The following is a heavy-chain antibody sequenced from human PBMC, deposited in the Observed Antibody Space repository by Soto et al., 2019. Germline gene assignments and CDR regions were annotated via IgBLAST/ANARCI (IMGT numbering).Heavy chain of an antibody. J-gene: IGHJ6*02. V-gene: IGHV3-30-3*01. D-gene: IGHD3-10*01. CDR1: GFTFSSYA. CDR2: ISYDGSNK. Sequence: GGSLRLSCAASGFTFSSYAMHWVRQAPGKGLEWVAVISYDGSNKYYADSVKGRFTISRDNSKNTLYLQMNSLRAEDTAVYYCARGTVGSITMVRGVYPYNTFRVWGQGTTVTVSS. CDR3: ARGTVGSITMVRGVYPYNTFRV.